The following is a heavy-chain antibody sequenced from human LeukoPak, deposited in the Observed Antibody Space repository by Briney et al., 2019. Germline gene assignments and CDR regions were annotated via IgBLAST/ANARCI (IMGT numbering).Heavy chain of an antibody. CDR1: GFTFSNAW. CDR2: IKSKTDGGTT. D-gene: IGHD3-10*01. CDR3: TTAQPWIYYAKGAEYFQH. J-gene: IGHJ1*01. V-gene: IGHV3-15*01. Sequence: PGGSLRLSCAASGFTFSNAWMSWVRQAPGKGLEWVGRIKSKTDGGTTDYAAPVKGRFTISRDDSKNTLYLQMNSLKTEDTAVYYCTTAQPWIYYAKGAEYFQHWGQGTLVTVSS.